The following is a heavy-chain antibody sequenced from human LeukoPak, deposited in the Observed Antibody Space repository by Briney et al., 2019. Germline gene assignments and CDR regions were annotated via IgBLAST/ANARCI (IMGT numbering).Heavy chain of an antibody. J-gene: IGHJ3*02. V-gene: IGHV1-2*02. CDR1: GYTFTGYY. CDR3: ARDGCTNGVCYGRDAFDI. D-gene: IGHD2-8*01. Sequence: VASVKVSCKVSGYTFTGYYMHWVRQAPGRGLEWMGWLNPNSGGTNYAQNLQGRVTMTRDTSISTAYMELSRLRSDDTAVYYCARDGCTNGVCYGRDAFDIWGQGTMVTVSS. CDR2: LNPNSGGT.